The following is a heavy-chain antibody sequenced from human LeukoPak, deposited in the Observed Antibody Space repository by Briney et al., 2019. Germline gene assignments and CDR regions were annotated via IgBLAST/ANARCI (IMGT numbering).Heavy chain of an antibody. CDR2: IYRSGKT. D-gene: IGHD3-9*01. V-gene: IGHV4-38-2*02. CDR3: ARVDWTTDY. Sequence: SETLSLTCTVSGGSISSGYHWGWIRQPPGKGLEWIGAIYRSGKTYYNPSLPSLESRVTISVDTSKNQFSLKLSSVTAADTAVYYCARVDWTTDYWGQGTQVTVSS. CDR1: GGSISSGYH. J-gene: IGHJ4*02.